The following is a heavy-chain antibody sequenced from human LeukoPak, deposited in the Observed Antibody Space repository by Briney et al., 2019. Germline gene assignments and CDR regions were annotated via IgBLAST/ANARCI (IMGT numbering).Heavy chain of an antibody. CDR3: ARVGDYYDSSGYCFDY. CDR1: GGTFSSYA. V-gene: IGHV1-69*05. Sequence: SVKVSCKASGGTFSSYAISWVRQAPGQGLEWMGRIIPIFGTANYAQKFQGRVTITTDESTSTAYMELSSLRSEDTAVYYCARVGDYYDSSGYCFDYWGQGTLVTVSS. CDR2: IIPIFGTA. J-gene: IGHJ4*02. D-gene: IGHD3-22*01.